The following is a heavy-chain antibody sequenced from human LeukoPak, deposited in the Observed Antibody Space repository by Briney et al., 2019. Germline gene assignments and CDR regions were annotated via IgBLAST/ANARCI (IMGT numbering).Heavy chain of an antibody. CDR3: ARAETAMVTNGDYYYYYYMDV. CDR2: INWNGGST. CDR1: GFTFDDYG. V-gene: IGHV3-20*04. D-gene: IGHD5-18*01. Sequence: GGSLRLSCAASGFTFDDYGMSWVRQAPGKGLEWVSGINWNGGSTGYADSVKGRFTISRDNAKNSLYLQMNSLRAEDTALYYCARAETAMVTNGDYYYYYYMDVWGKGTTVTVSS. J-gene: IGHJ6*03.